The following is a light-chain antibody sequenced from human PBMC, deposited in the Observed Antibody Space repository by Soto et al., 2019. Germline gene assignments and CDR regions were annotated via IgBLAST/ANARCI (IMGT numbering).Light chain of an antibody. V-gene: IGLV7-46*01. Sequence: QAVVTQEPSLTVSPGGTVTLTCGSSTGTVSSGHYPYWFQQKPGQAPRTLIYDTSSKQSWTPARFSGSLLGGQAALTLSGAQPEDEAEYYCLLYFSGARVFGGGTQLTVL. CDR1: TGTVSSGHY. CDR3: LLYFSGARV. CDR2: DTS. J-gene: IGLJ2*01.